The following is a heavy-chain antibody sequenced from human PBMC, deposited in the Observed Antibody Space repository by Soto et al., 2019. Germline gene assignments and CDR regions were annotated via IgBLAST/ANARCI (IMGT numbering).Heavy chain of an antibody. Sequence: PGESLKISCKGSVYTFSSYWVAWVRQMPGKGLEWMGSIYPGDSDTKYSPSFRGQVTISADKSIRTAYLQWSSLKASDTAMYYCASGLYYYGVDFWGQGTLVTVSS. J-gene: IGHJ4*02. CDR1: VYTFSSYW. V-gene: IGHV5-51*01. D-gene: IGHD3-10*01. CDR2: IYPGDSDT. CDR3: ASGLYYYGVDF.